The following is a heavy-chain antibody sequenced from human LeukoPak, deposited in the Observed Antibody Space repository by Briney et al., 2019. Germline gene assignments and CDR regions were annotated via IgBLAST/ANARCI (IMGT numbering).Heavy chain of an antibody. CDR3: AKDRRYYYDSSDY. Sequence: GGSLRLSCAASGFSFSTYAMSWVRQAPGKGLEWVSAISGGGGSTYYADSVKGRFTISRDNSKNTLSLQMNSLRAEDTAVYYCAKDRRYYYDSSDYWGQGTLVTVSS. D-gene: IGHD3-22*01. CDR2: ISGGGGST. J-gene: IGHJ4*02. CDR1: GFSFSTYA. V-gene: IGHV3-23*01.